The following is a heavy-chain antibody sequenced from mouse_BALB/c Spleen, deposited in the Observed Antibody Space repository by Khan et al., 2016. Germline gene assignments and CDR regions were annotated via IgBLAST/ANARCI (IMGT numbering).Heavy chain of an antibody. V-gene: IGHV1-9*01. Sequence: VQLQESGAELMKPGASVKISCKAPGYTFSSYWIEWVKQRPGHGLEWIGEILPGSGSTNYNEQFRGKATFTADTSSNTAYMQLSSLTTEDTAVHYGARTDRRGYFDYWGQGTTLTGSS. CDR2: ILPGSGST. J-gene: IGHJ2*01. CDR1: GYTFSSYW. CDR3: ARTDRRGYFDY.